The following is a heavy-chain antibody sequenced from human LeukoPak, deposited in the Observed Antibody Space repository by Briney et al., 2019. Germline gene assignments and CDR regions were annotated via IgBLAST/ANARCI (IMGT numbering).Heavy chain of an antibody. D-gene: IGHD5-24*01. J-gene: IGHJ4*02. V-gene: IGHV3-30*02. CDR1: GFTFSSFG. Sequence: GGSLRLSRAASGFTFSSFGMHWVRQAPGKGLEWVAFIRFDGSNEYYTDSVKGRFTISRDNSKNTLTLQMNSLRPEDTAVYYCAKDLGMGTRIDFRGQGTLVTVSS. CDR2: IRFDGSNE. CDR3: AKDLGMGTRIDF.